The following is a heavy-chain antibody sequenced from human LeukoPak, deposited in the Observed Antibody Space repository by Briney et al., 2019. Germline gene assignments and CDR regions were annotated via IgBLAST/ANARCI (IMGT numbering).Heavy chain of an antibody. D-gene: IGHD3-10*01. CDR3: AAGARDGSGSYYYFDY. Sequence: GGSLRLSCAASGFTVSSNYMSWVRQAPGKGLEWVSVIYSGGSTYYADSVKGRFTISRDNSKNTLYLQMNSLRAEDTAVYYCAAGARDGSGSYYYFDYWGQGTLVTVSS. CDR1: GFTVSSNY. J-gene: IGHJ4*02. V-gene: IGHV3-53*01. CDR2: IYSGGST.